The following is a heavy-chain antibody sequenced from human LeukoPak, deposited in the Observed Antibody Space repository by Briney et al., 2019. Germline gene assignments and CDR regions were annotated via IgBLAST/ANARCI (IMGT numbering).Heavy chain of an antibody. CDR2: IKQDGSEK. CDR1: EFTFSKYW. D-gene: IGHD3-22*01. V-gene: IGHV3-7*04. J-gene: IGHJ4*02. CDR3: AGGSGWTTTY. Sequence: GGSLRLSCAASEFTFSKYWMGWVRQAPGKGPEWVGNIKQDGSEKFYVDSVRGRFTISRDNTKNSLYLQMDSVRVEDTAVYYCAGGSGWTTTYWGQGTLVTVSS.